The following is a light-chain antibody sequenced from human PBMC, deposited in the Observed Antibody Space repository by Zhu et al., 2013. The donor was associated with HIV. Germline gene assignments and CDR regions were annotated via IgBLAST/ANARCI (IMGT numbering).Light chain of an antibody. CDR3: MQALETPVT. CDR1: QSLLHFNGNIY. CDR2: LGS. Sequence: DIVMTQSPLSLPVTPGEPASISCRSSQSLLHFNGNIYFDWYLQKPGQSPRLLIYLGSNRASGVPDRFSGTGSGTDFTLKISRVEAEDAGVYYCMQALETPVTFGQGTKLEIK. J-gene: IGKJ2*01. V-gene: IGKV2-28*01.